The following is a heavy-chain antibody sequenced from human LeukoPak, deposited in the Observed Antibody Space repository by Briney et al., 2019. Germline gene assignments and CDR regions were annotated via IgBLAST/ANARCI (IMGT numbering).Heavy chain of an antibody. CDR3: ARPNSVLRFLEWPKGGYYYYYMDV. D-gene: IGHD3-3*01. CDR2: INPNSGGT. CDR1: GYTFTGYY. Sequence: ASVKVSCKASGYTFTGYYMHWVRQAPGQGLEWMGWINPNSGGTNYAQKFQGRVTMTRDTSISTAYMELSRLRSDDTAVYYCARPNSVLRFLEWPKGGYYYYYMDVWGKGTTVTVSS. V-gene: IGHV1-2*02. J-gene: IGHJ6*03.